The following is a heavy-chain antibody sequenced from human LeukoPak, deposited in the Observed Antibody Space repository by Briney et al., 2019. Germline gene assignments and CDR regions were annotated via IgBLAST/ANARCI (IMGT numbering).Heavy chain of an antibody. CDR3: ARHMARPAYYYGSGTFDY. V-gene: IGHV4-61*08. CDR1: GDSISSGDYF. Sequence: SETLSLTCTVSGDSISSGDYFWSWIRQPPGKGLEWIGYIYCSGSTNYNPSLKSRVTISVDTSKNQFSLKLSSVTAADTAVYYCARHMARPAYYYGSGTFDYWGQGTLVTVSS. CDR2: IYCSGST. D-gene: IGHD3-10*01. J-gene: IGHJ4*02.